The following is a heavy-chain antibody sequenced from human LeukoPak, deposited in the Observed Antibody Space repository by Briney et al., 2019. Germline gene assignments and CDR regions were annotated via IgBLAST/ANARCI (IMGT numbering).Heavy chain of an antibody. CDR3: ARGKRNYDFWSGSTFCFDY. Sequence: ASVKVSCKASGYTFTGYYMHWVRQAPGQGLEWMGRINPNSGGTNYAQKFQGRVTMTRDTSISTAYMELSRLRSDDTAVYYCARGKRNYDFWSGSTFCFDYWGQGTLVTVSS. D-gene: IGHD3-3*01. V-gene: IGHV1-2*06. CDR1: GYTFTGYY. J-gene: IGHJ4*02. CDR2: INPNSGGT.